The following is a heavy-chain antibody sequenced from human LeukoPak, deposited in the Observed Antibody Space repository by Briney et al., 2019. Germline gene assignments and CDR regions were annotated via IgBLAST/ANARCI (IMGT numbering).Heavy chain of an antibody. CDR3: ARASSSGYYGGDYFDY. Sequence: GASVKVSCKAFGYTFTGLYMHWVRQAPGQRLEWMGWINPNSGDTSYAQKFQGRVSMTRDTSLSTAYMELSRLRSDDTAVYYCARASSSGYYGGDYFDYWGQGTLVTVSS. CDR2: INPNSGDT. CDR1: GYTFTGLY. J-gene: IGHJ4*02. V-gene: IGHV1-2*02. D-gene: IGHD3-22*01.